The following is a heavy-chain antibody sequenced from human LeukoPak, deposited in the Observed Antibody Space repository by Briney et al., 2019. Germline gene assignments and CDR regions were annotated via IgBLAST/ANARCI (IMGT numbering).Heavy chain of an antibody. CDR3: ARDRYDSSGYAP. CDR1: GFPFSSYS. CDR2: ISSSSSYI. Sequence: PGGSLRLSCAASGFPFSSYSMNWARQPPGKGLEWVSSISSSSSYIYYADSVKGRFTISRDNAKNSLYLQMNSLRAEDTAVYYCARDRYDSSGYAPWGQGTLVTVSS. D-gene: IGHD3-22*01. J-gene: IGHJ5*02. V-gene: IGHV3-21*01.